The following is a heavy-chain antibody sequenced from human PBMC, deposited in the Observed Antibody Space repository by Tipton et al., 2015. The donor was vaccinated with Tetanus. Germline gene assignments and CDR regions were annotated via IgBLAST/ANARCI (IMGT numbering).Heavy chain of an antibody. Sequence: TLSLTCTVSGGFVRSGSYYWNWIPQPPGKGLEWIGYISYSGSTNSNYSLKSRITISQDTSKNHFSLKLTSVTAADTTVFYCARANYDFPKRGPFDSWGQESLVIVS. V-gene: IGHV4-61*01. CDR3: ARANYDFPKRGPFDS. J-gene: IGHJ4*02. D-gene: IGHD3-3*01. CDR1: GGFVRSGSYY. CDR2: ISYSGST.